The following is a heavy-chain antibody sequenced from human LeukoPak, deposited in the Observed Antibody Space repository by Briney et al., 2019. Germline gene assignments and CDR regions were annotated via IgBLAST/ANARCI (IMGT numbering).Heavy chain of an antibody. J-gene: IGHJ5*02. D-gene: IGHD2-2*01. CDR2: INPKSGGT. Sequence: ASVKVSCKASGYTFPGYYMHWVRQPPDKGLEGMGGINPKSGGTNYAQKFQGRVTMTRDTSISTAYMGLSRLRSDDTAVYYCARFGVVVVPAYFRSYNWFDPWGQGTLVTVSS. V-gene: IGHV1-2*02. CDR3: ARFGVVVVPAYFRSYNWFDP. CDR1: GYTFPGYY.